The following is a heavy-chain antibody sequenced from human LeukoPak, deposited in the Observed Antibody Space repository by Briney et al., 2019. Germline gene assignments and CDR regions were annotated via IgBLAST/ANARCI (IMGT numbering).Heavy chain of an antibody. Sequence: SETLSLTCTVSGGSISSGSYYWSWIRQPAGKGLEWIGRIYTSGSTNYNPSLKSRVTISVDTSKNQFSLKLSSVTAADTAVYYCARELRLPDYWGQGTPVTVSS. D-gene: IGHD5-18*01. CDR1: GGSISSGSYY. J-gene: IGHJ4*02. CDR2: IYTSGST. V-gene: IGHV4-61*02. CDR3: ARELRLPDY.